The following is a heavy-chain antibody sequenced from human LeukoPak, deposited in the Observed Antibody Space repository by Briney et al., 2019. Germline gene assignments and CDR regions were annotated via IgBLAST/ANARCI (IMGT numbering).Heavy chain of an antibody. V-gene: IGHV3-21*01. Sequence: GGSLRLSCAASGFTFSSYSMNWVRQAPGKGLEWVSSISSSSSYIYYADSVKGRFTISRGNAKNSLYLQMNSLRAEDTAVYYCARDFGGYCSGGSCYSGWSDYWGQGTLVTVSS. CDR1: GFTFSSYS. D-gene: IGHD2-15*01. CDR3: ARDFGGYCSGGSCYSGWSDY. J-gene: IGHJ4*02. CDR2: ISSSSSYI.